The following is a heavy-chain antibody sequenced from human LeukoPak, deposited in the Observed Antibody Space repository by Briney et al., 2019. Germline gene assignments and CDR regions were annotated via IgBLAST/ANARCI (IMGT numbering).Heavy chain of an antibody. CDR1: GGSISSSSYY. CDR3: ARQASAAHDY. V-gene: IGHV4-39*01. Sequence: SETLSLTCTVSGGSISSSSYYWGWVRQPPGKGLEWIGSIYYSGSTYYNPSLKSRVTISVDTSKNQFSLKLSSVTAADTAVYYCARQASAAHDYWGQGTLVTVSS. CDR2: IYYSGST. J-gene: IGHJ4*02. D-gene: IGHD6-13*01.